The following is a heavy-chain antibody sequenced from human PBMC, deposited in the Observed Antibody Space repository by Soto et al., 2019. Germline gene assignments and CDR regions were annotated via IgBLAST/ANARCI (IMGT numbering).Heavy chain of an antibody. CDR3: AIYDFWNGYNIDY. CDR1: GFTFSTYA. V-gene: IGHV3-30-3*01. Sequence: AGGSLRLSCAASGFTFSTYAMHWVRRAPGKGLEWVALISFDGSNKYYVDSGKGRFTLSRDNSKNTLFLQMNSLKTDYMAVYYCAIYDFWNGYNIDYWGQGTLVTVPS. CDR2: ISFDGSNK. J-gene: IGHJ4*02. D-gene: IGHD3-3*01.